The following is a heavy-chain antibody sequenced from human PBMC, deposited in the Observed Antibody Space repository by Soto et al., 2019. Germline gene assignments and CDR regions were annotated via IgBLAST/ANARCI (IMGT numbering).Heavy chain of an antibody. V-gene: IGHV3-23*01. Sequence: EVQLLESGGGLVRPGGSLRLSCAASGFTFSNYAMAWVRQAPGKGLEWVSSISGGGENTYYADSVKGRSTIYRDNSKNTLYLQVDSLRAEDTAVYYCAKDLIAARTFWGQGTLVAVSS. CDR1: GFTFSNYA. CDR2: ISGGGENT. CDR3: AKDLIAARTF. D-gene: IGHD6-6*01. J-gene: IGHJ4*02.